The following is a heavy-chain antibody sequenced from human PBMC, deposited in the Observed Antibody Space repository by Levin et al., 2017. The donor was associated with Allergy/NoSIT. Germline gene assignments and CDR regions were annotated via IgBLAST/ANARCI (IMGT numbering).Heavy chain of an antibody. CDR1: GFTFSSYG. D-gene: IGHD1-26*01. CDR2: ISYDGSNK. J-gene: IGHJ3*02. V-gene: IGHV3-30*18. CDR3: AKGKVGATGYDAFDI. Sequence: GGSLRLSCAASGFTFSSYGMHWVRQAPGKGLEWVAVISYDGSNKYYADSVKGRFTISRDNSKNTLYLQMNSLRAEDTAVYYCAKGKVGATGYDAFDIWGQGTMVTVSS.